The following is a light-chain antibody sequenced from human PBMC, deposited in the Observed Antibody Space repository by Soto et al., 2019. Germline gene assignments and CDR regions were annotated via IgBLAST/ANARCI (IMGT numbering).Light chain of an antibody. Sequence: SYELTQPPSVSVAPGQTARMTCGGDNIESKSVHWYQQKPGQAPVLVVFDDGDRPSGIPERFSGSNSGNTATLTISRVEAGDEADYYCQVWDSSSDHYVFGTGTQLTVL. CDR3: QVWDSSSDHYV. J-gene: IGLJ1*01. V-gene: IGLV3-21*02. CDR2: DDG. CDR1: NIESKS.